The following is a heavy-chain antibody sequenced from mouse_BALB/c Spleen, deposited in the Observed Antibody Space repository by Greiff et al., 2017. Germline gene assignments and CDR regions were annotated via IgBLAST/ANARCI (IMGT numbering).Heavy chain of an antibody. CDR1: GFNIKDTY. D-gene: IGHD2-3*01. CDR2: IDPANGNT. Sequence: VQLQQSGAELVKPGASVKLSCTASGFNIKDTYMHWVKQRPEQGLEWIGRIDPANGNTKYDPKFQGKATITADTSSNTAYLQLSSLTSEDTAVYYGARSDGYYVHFDGWGAGTTVTVSS. CDR3: ARSDGYYVHFDG. J-gene: IGHJ1*01. V-gene: IGHV14-3*02.